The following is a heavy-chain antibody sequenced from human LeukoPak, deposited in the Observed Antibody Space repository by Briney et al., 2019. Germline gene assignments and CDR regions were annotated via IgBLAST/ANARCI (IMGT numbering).Heavy chain of an antibody. V-gene: IGHV1-2*02. J-gene: IGHJ3*02. CDR2: INPNSGGT. CDR1: GYTLTSYA. D-gene: IGHD3-10*01. CDR3: ARDRVLLWFGEKYRPNAFDI. Sequence: RASVKVSCKASGYTLTSYAMHWVRQAPGQGLEWMGWINPNSGGTNYAQKFQGRVTMTRDTSISTAYMELSRLRSDDTAVYYCARDRVLLWFGEKYRPNAFDIWGQGTMLTVSS.